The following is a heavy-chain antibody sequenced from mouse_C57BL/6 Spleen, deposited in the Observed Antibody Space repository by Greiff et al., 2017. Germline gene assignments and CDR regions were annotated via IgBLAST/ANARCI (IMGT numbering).Heavy chain of an antibody. CDR2: ISDGGSYT. Sequence: DVQLQESGGGLVKPGGSLKLSCAASGFTFSSYAMSWVRQTPEKRLEWVATISDGGSYTYYPDNVKGRFTISRDNAKNNLYLQMSHLKSEDTAMYYCARGGDYDKFDYWGQGTTLTVSS. J-gene: IGHJ2*01. CDR3: ARGGDYDKFDY. D-gene: IGHD2-4*01. CDR1: GFTFSSYA. V-gene: IGHV5-4*01.